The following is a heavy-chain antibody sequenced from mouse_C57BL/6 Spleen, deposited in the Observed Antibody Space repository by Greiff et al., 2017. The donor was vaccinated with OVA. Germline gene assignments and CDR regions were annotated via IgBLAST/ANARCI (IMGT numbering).Heavy chain of an antibody. CDR3: ARGDYGGYYAMDY. D-gene: IGHD2-4*01. Sequence: VQLQQPGAELVKPGASVKLSCKASGYTFTSYWMHWVKQRPGQGLEWIGMIHPNSGSTNYNEKFKSKATLTVDKSSSTAYMQLSSLTSEDSAVYYCARGDYGGYYAMDYWGQGTSVTVSS. J-gene: IGHJ4*01. CDR2: IHPNSGST. V-gene: IGHV1-64*01. CDR1: GYTFTSYW.